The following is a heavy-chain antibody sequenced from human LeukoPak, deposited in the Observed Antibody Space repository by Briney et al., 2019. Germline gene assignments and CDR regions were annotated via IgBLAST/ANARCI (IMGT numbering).Heavy chain of an antibody. CDR1: GGSFSGYY. J-gene: IGHJ4*02. V-gene: IGHV4-34*01. Sequence: PSETLSLTCAVYGGSFSGYYWSWIRQPPGKGLEWIGEISHSGSTNYNPSLKSRVTISVDTSKNQFSLKLSSVTAADTAVYYCARGRRLLAAAGVKEFDCWGQGTLVTVSS. D-gene: IGHD6-13*01. CDR2: ISHSGST. CDR3: ARGRRLLAAAGVKEFDC.